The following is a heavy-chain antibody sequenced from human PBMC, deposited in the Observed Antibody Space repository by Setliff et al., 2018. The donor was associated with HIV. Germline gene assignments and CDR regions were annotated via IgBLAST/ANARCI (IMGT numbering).Heavy chain of an antibody. Sequence: ASETLSLTCTVSGGSISSYYWSWIRQPAGKGLGWIGRIYTSGSTNYNPSLKSRVTMSVDTSKNQFSLKLSSVTAADTAVYYCARVLLTGYYKGAFDIWGQGTMVTVSS. CDR3: ARVLLTGYYKGAFDI. CDR2: IYTSGST. CDR1: GGSISSYY. J-gene: IGHJ3*02. D-gene: IGHD3-9*01. V-gene: IGHV4-4*07.